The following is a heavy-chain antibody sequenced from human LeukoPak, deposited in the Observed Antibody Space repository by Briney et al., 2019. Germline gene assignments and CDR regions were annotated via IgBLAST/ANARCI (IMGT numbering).Heavy chain of an antibody. CDR3: ATHILRLVFAFDI. CDR2: IIPIFGTA. Sequence: GASVKVSCKASGGTFSSYAISWVRQAPGQGLEWMGGIIPIFGTANYAQKFQGRVTITADESTSTAYMELSSLRSEDTAVYYCATHILRLVFAFDIWGQGTMVTVSS. CDR1: GGTFSSYA. D-gene: IGHD3-9*01. V-gene: IGHV1-69*13. J-gene: IGHJ3*02.